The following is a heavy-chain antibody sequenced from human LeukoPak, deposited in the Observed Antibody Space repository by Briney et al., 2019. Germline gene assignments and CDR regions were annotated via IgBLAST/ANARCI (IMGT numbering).Heavy chain of an antibody. CDR1: GGSISSSSYY. CDR3: ARGRVEGYDFWSGYSHRGYYYMDV. J-gene: IGHJ6*03. V-gene: IGHV4-39*07. Sequence: SETLSLTCTVSGGSISSSSYYWSWIRQPPGKGLEWIGEINHSGSTNYNPSLKSRVTISVDTSKNQFSLKLSSVTAADTAVYYCARGRVEGYDFWSGYSHRGYYYMDVWGKGTTVTVSS. D-gene: IGHD3-3*01. CDR2: INHSGST.